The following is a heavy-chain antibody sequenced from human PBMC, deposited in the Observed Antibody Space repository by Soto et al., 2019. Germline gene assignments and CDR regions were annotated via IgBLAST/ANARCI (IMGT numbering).Heavy chain of an antibody. CDR2: ISNDGSTE. J-gene: IGHJ4*02. V-gene: IGHV3-30*18. CDR1: GFTFSRFG. D-gene: IGHD2-15*01. CDR3: TKESNVHYSNSKWCFDS. Sequence: QVQLVESGGGVVQPGRSLRLSCAASGFTFSRFGMHWVRQAPGKWLEWGAVISNDGSTEYFADSVKGRFTISRDNSRNTLCMQMDSLRGEATAVYYFTKESNVHYSNSKWCFDSWGQGTLVSVSS.